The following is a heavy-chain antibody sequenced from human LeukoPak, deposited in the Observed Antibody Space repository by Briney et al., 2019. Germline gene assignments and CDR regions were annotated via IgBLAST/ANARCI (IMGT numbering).Heavy chain of an antibody. D-gene: IGHD2-2*01. J-gene: IGHJ6*03. Sequence: PSETLSLTCAVYDGSFIGYYWTWVRQTPGKGLEWIGDTLHSGDPNYNPSLESRATISVGTSKHQFTLNLTSVTAADTAVYFCARGPIVAVPAVYYYYMDVWGSGTTVTVSS. V-gene: IGHV4-34*01. CDR1: DGSFIGYY. CDR3: ARGPIVAVPAVYYYYMDV. CDR2: TLHSGDP.